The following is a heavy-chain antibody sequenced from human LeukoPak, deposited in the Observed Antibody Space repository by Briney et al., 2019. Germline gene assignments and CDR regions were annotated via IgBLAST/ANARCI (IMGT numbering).Heavy chain of an antibody. CDR3: ARDRNWIYEY. J-gene: IGHJ4*02. CDR2: IYTSGST. Sequence: SQTLSLTCTVSGGSISSGSYYWSWIRQPAGKGLEWIGRIYTSGSTNYNPSLKSRVTISVDTSKNQFSLKLSSVTAADTAVYYCARDRNWIYEYWGQGTLVTVSS. CDR1: GGSISSGSYY. D-gene: IGHD1-7*01. V-gene: IGHV4-61*02.